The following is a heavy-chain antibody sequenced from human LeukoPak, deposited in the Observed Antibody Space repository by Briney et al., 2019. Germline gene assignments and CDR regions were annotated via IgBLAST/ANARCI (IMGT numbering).Heavy chain of an antibody. CDR3: ARSIPYCSGGSCYPNWFDP. CDR1: GGSISSYY. Sequence: PSATLSLTCTVSGGSISSYYWSWIRQPPGKGLEWIGYIYYSGSTNYNPSLKSRVTISVDTSKNQFSLKLSSVTAADTAVYYCARSIPYCSGGSCYPNWFDPWGQGTLVTVSS. J-gene: IGHJ5*02. CDR2: IYYSGST. D-gene: IGHD2-15*01. V-gene: IGHV4-59*01.